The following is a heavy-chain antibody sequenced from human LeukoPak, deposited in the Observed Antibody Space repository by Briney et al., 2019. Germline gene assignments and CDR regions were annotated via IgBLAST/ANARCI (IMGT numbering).Heavy chain of an antibody. CDR3: ARHGFGELSGYYYYMDV. D-gene: IGHD3-10*01. J-gene: IGHJ6*03. V-gene: IGHV4-59*08. Sequence: PSETLSLTCTVSGGSISSYYWSWIRQPPGKGLEWIGYIYYSGSTNYNPSLKSRVTISVDTSKNQFSLKLSSVTAADTAVYYCARHGFGELSGYYYYMDVWGKGTTVTISS. CDR2: IYYSGST. CDR1: GGSISSYY.